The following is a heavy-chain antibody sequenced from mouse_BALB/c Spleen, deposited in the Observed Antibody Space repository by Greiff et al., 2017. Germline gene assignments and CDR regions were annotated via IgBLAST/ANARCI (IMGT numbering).Heavy chain of an antibody. J-gene: IGHJ2*01. Sequence: VQLQQSGAELVRSGASVKLSCTASGFNIKDYYMHWVKQRPEQGLEWIGWIDPENGDTEYAPKFQGKATMTADTSSNTAYLQLSSLTSEDTAVYYCNAWDYYGSSYDYFDYWGQGTTLTVSS. CDR3: NAWDYYGSSYDYFDY. D-gene: IGHD1-1*01. V-gene: IGHV14-4*02. CDR2: IDPENGDT. CDR1: GFNIKDYY.